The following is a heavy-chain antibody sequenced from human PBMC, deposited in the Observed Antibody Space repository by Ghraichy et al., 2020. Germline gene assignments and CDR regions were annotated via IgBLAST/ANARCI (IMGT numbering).Heavy chain of an antibody. CDR1: GFTFSSYS. Sequence: GGSLRLSCAASGFTFSSYSMNWVRQAPGKGLEWVSYISSSSSTIYYADSVKGRFTISRDNAKNSLYLQMNSLRDEDTAVYYCAGGANYYDSSGYPSEAPNWYFDLWGRGTLVTVSS. D-gene: IGHD3-22*01. CDR3: AGGANYYDSSGYPSEAPNWYFDL. J-gene: IGHJ2*01. V-gene: IGHV3-48*02. CDR2: ISSSSSTI.